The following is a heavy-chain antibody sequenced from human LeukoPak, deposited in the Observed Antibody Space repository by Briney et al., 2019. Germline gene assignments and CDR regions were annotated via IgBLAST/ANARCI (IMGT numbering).Heavy chain of an antibody. J-gene: IGHJ4*02. CDR3: ARRPTNSGSYYRNLAFPYYFDY. CDR1: GGSFSGYY. CDR2: INHSGST. V-gene: IGHV4-34*01. Sequence: SETLSLTCAVYGGSFSGYYWSWIRQPPGKGLEWIGEINHSGSTNYNPSLKSRVTISVDTSKNQFSLKLSSVTAADTAVYYCARRPTNSGSYYRNLAFPYYFDYWGQGTLVTVPS. D-gene: IGHD1-26*01.